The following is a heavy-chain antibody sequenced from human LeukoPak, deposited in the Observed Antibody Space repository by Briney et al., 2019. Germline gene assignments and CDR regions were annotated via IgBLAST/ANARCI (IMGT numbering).Heavy chain of an antibody. CDR2: IYDSGSP. Sequence: SETLSLTCTVSGGSVSSYYWGWIRQPPGKGLAWIGYIYDSGSPKYNPSPKSRVTISVDTSKNQFSLKLSSVTAADTAVYYCARSGYFDWLSFDYWGQGTLVTVSS. V-gene: IGHV4-59*08. J-gene: IGHJ4*02. CDR1: GGSVSSYY. CDR3: ARSGYFDWLSFDY. D-gene: IGHD3-9*01.